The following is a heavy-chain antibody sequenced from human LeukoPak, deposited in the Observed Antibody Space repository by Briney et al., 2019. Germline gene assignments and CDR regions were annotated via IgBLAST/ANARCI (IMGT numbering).Heavy chain of an antibody. CDR3: ARGKPVTGTPDYYSYGMDV. V-gene: IGHV3-53*01. D-gene: IGHD1-20*01. CDR2: MYSFGNT. J-gene: IGHJ6*02. Sequence: HPGGSLRLSCAASGFTFSSYAMSWVRQAPGKGLEWVSLMYSFGNTYYADSVKGRFTISRDNSKNTLYLQMNSLRAEDTALYYCARGKPVTGTPDYYSYGMDVWGQGTMVTVSS. CDR1: GFTFSSYA.